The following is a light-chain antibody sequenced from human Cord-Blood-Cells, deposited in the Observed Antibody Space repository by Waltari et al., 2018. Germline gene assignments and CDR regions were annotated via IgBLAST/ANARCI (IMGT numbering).Light chain of an antibody. J-gene: IGKJ1*01. CDR2: AAS. CDR3: QQSYSTPWT. Sequence: DIQMTQSPSSLSASVGDRVTITCRASQSISSYLNWYQQKPGKAPKLLCYAASSLQSGVPSRFSGSGSGTVCTLTISSLQPEDFATYYCQQSYSTPWTFGQGTKVEIK. V-gene: IGKV1-39*01. CDR1: QSISSY.